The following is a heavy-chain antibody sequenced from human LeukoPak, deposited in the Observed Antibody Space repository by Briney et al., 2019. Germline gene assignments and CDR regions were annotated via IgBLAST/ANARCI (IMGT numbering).Heavy chain of an antibody. CDR1: GGSFSGYY. CDR3: ARGPSLDY. Sequence: SETLSLTCAVYGGSFSGYYWSWIRQPPGKGLGWIGEINHSGSTNYNPSLKSRVTISVDTSKSQFSLKLSSVTAADTAVYYCARGPSLDYWGQGTLVTVSS. J-gene: IGHJ4*02. CDR2: INHSGST. V-gene: IGHV4-34*01.